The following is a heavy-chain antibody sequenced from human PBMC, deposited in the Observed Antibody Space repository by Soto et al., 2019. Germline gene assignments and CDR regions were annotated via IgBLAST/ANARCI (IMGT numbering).Heavy chain of an antibody. V-gene: IGHV3-33*01. D-gene: IGHD1-7*01. CDR3: ARDEIGGTDFRWFCDY. CDR1: GSIFSGYG. Sequence: QEHLVESGGGVVQPGRSLRLSCAASGSIFSGYGMHWVRQAPGKGLEWVAVIWYDGSNKYYADSVKGRFTISRDDFKNMLYVHMDSLSAEDAAVYYCARDEIGGTDFRWFCDYLVQGTLVTVSS. CDR2: IWYDGSNK. J-gene: IGHJ4*02.